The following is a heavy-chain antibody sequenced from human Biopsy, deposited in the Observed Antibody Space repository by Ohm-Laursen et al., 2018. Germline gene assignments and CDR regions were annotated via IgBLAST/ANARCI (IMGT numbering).Heavy chain of an antibody. D-gene: IGHD3-9*01. J-gene: IGHJ1*01. CDR1: GGTFSNYG. Sequence: GASVKVSCKTPGGTFSNYGVNWVRQAPGQGLEWLGGNIPILGTGNYAQKFQDRVTVAADTSTSTATMELRSLRSDDTAMYYCATKLTGYSHHWGQGTLVIVSS. V-gene: IGHV1-69*06. CDR2: NIPILGTG. CDR3: ATKLTGYSHH.